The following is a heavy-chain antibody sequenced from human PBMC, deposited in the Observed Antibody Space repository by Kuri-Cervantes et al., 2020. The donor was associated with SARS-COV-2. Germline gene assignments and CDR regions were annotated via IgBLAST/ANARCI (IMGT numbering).Heavy chain of an antibody. Sequence: SQTLSLTCEVYGGSLSYYYWSWVRQPPGKGLEWIGEINHSGSTNYNPSLKSRVTISGDTSENQFSLKLSSVTAADTAVYYCARAELGLGWFFDLWGRGTLVTVSS. CDR2: INHSGST. V-gene: IGHV4-34*01. CDR3: ARAELGLGWFFDL. D-gene: IGHD6-13*01. J-gene: IGHJ2*01. CDR1: GGSLSYYY.